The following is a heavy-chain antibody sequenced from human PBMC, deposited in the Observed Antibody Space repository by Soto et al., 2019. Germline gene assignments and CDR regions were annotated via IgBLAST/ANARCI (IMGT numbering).Heavy chain of an antibody. Sequence: SETLSLTCTVSGGSMSSSNWWNWVRQPPGKGLEWIGEAHHGGRTNYNPSLKSRVTISVDTSKNHFSLKLSSVTAADTAVYYCARDDSQRPATYWGQGTLVTVSS. CDR1: GGSMSSSNW. CDR2: AHHGGRT. J-gene: IGHJ4*02. V-gene: IGHV4-4*02. CDR3: ARDDSQRPATY. D-gene: IGHD1-26*01.